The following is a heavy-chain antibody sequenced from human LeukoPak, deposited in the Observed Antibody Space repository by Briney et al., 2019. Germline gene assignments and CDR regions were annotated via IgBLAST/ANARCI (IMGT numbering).Heavy chain of an antibody. CDR2: IWYDGSNK. CDR3: ARDIAAADLNAFDI. CDR1: GFTFSSYG. D-gene: IGHD6-13*01. Sequence: GRSLRLSCAASGFTFSSYGMHWVRQAPGKGLEWVAVIWYDGSNKYYADSVKGRFTISRDNSKNTLYLQMNSLRAEDTAVYYCARDIAAADLNAFDIWGQGTMVTVSS. V-gene: IGHV3-33*01. J-gene: IGHJ3*02.